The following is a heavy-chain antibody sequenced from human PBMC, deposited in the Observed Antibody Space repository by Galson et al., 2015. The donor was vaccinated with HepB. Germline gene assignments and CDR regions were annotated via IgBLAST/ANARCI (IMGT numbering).Heavy chain of an antibody. J-gene: IGHJ4*02. Sequence: SLRLSCAASGFTFSSYGMHWVRQAPGKGLEWVAVIWYDGSNKYYADSVKGRFTISRDNSKNTLYLQMNSLRAEDTAVYYCARDEMTVVTPGVFDYWGQGTLVTVSS. CDR3: ARDEMTVVTPGVFDY. CDR1: GFTFSSYG. CDR2: IWYDGSNK. D-gene: IGHD4-23*01. V-gene: IGHV3-33*01.